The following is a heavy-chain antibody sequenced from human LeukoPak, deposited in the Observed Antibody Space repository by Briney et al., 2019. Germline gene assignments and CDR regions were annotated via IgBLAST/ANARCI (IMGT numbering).Heavy chain of an antibody. J-gene: IGHJ4*02. CDR2: ISSSSSSYI. CDR3: ARDSITMVRGVIGY. V-gene: IGHV3-21*01. D-gene: IGHD3-10*01. Sequence: AGGSLRLPCAASGFTFSSYSMNWVRQAPGKGLEWVSSISSSSSSYIYYADSVKGRFTISRDNAKNSLYLQMNSLRAEDTAVYYCARDSITMVRGVIGYWGQGTLVTVSS. CDR1: GFTFSSYS.